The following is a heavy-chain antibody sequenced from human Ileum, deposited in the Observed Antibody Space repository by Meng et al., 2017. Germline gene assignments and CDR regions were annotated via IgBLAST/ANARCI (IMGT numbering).Heavy chain of an antibody. V-gene: IGHV3-74*01. J-gene: IGHJ4*02. Sequence: QLVGAGGWLVRLGGYLILSCAGYGFTLRNYWMAWGRQTPGKGLVCVSGINEDGRVTNYAASVEVRFTVSRDNAKNTLYLQMNSLRVEDTGIYYCARINYVEDSWGQGTLVTVSS. CDR3: ARINYVEDS. CDR2: INEDGRVT. CDR1: GFTLRNYW. D-gene: IGHD3-16*01.